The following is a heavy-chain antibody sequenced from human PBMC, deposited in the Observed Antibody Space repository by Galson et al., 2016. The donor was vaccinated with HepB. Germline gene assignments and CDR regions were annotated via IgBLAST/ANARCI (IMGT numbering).Heavy chain of an antibody. CDR1: GYTFTSYS. CDR3: ARDPCTSTTCLDY. CDR2: INPSVGST. V-gene: IGHV1-46*01. J-gene: IGHJ4*02. Sequence: SCKASGYTFTSYSFYWVRQAPGQGLEWMGMINPSVGSTSYAQRFQARVTMTRDTSTSTVYMEMSSLRSEDTAVYYCARDPCTSTTCLDYWGQGTLVTVSS. D-gene: IGHD2-2*01.